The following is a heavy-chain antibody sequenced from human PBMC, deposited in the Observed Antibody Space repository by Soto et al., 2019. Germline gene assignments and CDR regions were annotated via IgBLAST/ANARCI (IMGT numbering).Heavy chain of an antibody. CDR2: IYYSGST. Sequence: SETLSLTCTVSGGSISSYYWSWIRQPPGKGLEWIGYIYYSGSTNYNPSLKSRVTISVDTSKNQFSLKLSSVTAADTAVYYCARVXKQSGIAAAGTGNWFDPWGQGTLVTVSS. CDR1: GGSISSYY. D-gene: IGHD6-13*01. CDR3: ARVXKQSGIAAAGTGNWFDP. J-gene: IGHJ5*02. V-gene: IGHV4-59*01.